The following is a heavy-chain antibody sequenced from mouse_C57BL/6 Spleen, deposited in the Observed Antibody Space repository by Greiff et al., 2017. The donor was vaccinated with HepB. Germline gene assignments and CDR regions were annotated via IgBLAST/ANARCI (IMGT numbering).Heavy chain of an antibody. CDR3: AKEGGAY. CDR1: GYTFTSYW. CDR2: IDPSDSYT. V-gene: IGHV1-50*01. J-gene: IGHJ3*01. Sequence: VKQSCKASGYTFTSYWMQWVKQRPGQGLEWIGEIDPSDSYTNYNQKFKGKATLTVDTSSSTAYMQLSSLTSEDSAVYYCAKEGGAYWGQGTLVTVSA.